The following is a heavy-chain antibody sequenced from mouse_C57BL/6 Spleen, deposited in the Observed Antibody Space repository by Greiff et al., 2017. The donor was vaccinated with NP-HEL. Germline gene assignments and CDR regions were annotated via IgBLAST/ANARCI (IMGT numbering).Heavy chain of an antibody. CDR1: GFNIKNTY. V-gene: IGHV14-3*01. CDR2: IAPANGNT. Sequence: DVQLQESVAELVRPGASVKLSCTASGFNIKNTYIHWVKQRPNQGLEWIGRIAPANGNTKYAPKFQGKATLTADTSSNTAYLQLSSLTSEDTAIYYCARVRYYGSFYYFDYWGQGTTLTVSS. CDR3: ARVRYYGSFYYFDY. D-gene: IGHD1-1*01. J-gene: IGHJ2*01.